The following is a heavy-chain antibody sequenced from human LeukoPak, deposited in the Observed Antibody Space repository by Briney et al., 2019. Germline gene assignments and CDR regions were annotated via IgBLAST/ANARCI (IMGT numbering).Heavy chain of an antibody. Sequence: GESLKISCKGSGYSFTSYWIGWVRQMPGKGLEWMGIIYPGDSDTRYSPSFQGQVTISADKSISTAYLQWSSLKASDTAMDYCARLGSGDYYYYYGMDVWGQGTTVTVSS. CDR3: ARLGSGDYYYYYGMDV. D-gene: IGHD2-15*01. V-gene: IGHV5-51*01. J-gene: IGHJ6*02. CDR2: IYPGDSDT. CDR1: GYSFTSYW.